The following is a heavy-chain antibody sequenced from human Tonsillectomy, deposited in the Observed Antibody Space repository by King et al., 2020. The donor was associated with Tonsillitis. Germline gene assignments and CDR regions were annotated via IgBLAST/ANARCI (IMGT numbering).Heavy chain of an antibody. J-gene: IGHJ3*02. CDR2: MNPKSGGT. CDR1: GYTFSDYY. D-gene: IGHD2-2*03. CDR3: ARVDMRGFAFDI. Sequence: EQLVQSGPVVKKPGASVKVSCKASGYTFSDYYIHWLRQAPGQGLEWMGWMNPKSGGTSYAQKFQGRVTMTRDTSINTAYMEVSRLKSDDTAMYYCARVDMRGFAFDIWGQGTTVAVSS. V-gene: IGHV1-2*02.